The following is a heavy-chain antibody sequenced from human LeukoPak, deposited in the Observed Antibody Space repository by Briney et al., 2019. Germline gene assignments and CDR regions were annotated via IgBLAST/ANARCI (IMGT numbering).Heavy chain of an antibody. CDR1: GGSISSYY. V-gene: IGHV4-4*07. J-gene: IGHJ6*03. CDR3: ARYRSRPLYYMDV. CDR2: IYPSGST. D-gene: IGHD1-26*01. Sequence: PSETLSLTCTVSGGSISSYYWSWIRQPAGKGLEWIGRIYPSGSTNYNPSLKSRVTMSVDTSKDKFSLKLSSVTAADTAVYYCARYRSRPLYYMDVWGKGTTVTVS.